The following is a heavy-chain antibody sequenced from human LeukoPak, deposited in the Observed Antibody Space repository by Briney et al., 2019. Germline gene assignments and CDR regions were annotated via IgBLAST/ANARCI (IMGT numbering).Heavy chain of an antibody. J-gene: IGHJ4*02. D-gene: IGHD1-26*01. CDR3: ASDPVMYSGGGNY. Sequence: ASVKVSCKASGYTCTSYDSNWVRQATGQGLEWMGWMNPNNGNTNYAQKLQGRVTMTTDTSTSTAYMELRSLRSDDTAVYYCASDPVMYSGGGNYWGQGTLVTVSS. CDR1: GYTCTSYD. V-gene: IGHV1-18*01. CDR2: MNPNNGNT.